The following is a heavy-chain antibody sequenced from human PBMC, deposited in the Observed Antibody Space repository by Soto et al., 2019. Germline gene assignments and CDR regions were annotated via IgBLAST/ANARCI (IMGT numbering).Heavy chain of an antibody. CDR3: ARDGVAPGLYFDH. D-gene: IGHD3-10*01. V-gene: IGHV3-7*05. CDR2: IKYDGAEK. CDR1: GFTFSDYW. Sequence: QPGGSLRLSCAASGFTFSDYWMNWVRQAPGKGLEWVASIKYDGAEKSYVDSVKGRFTISRDNPKNSVYLQMASLRAEDTAVYYCARDGVAPGLYFDHWGQGTPVNVSS. J-gene: IGHJ4*02.